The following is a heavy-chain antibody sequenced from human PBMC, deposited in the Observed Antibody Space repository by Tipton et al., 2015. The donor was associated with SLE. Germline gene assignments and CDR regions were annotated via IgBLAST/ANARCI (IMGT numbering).Heavy chain of an antibody. V-gene: IGHV3-9*01. Sequence: SLRLSCAASGFTFDDYAMHWVRQAPGKGLEWVSGISWNSGSIGYADSVKGRFTISRDNSKNTLYLQMNSLRAEDTAVYYCARGGGNGDAFDIWGQGTMVTVSS. J-gene: IGHJ3*02. CDR3: ARGGGNGDAFDI. D-gene: IGHD3-10*01. CDR2: ISWNSGSI. CDR1: GFTFDDYA.